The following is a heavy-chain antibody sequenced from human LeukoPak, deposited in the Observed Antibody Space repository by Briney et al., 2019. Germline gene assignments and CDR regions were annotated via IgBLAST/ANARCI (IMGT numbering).Heavy chain of an antibody. J-gene: IGHJ6*02. V-gene: IGHV4-59*01. CDR1: GGSISSYY. D-gene: IGHD6-13*01. CDR2: IYYSGST. CDR3: AREQRFSSSWYESRNSKGPYYYYYGMDV. Sequence: SETLSLTCTVSGGSISSYYWSWIRQPPGKGLEWIGYIYYSGSTNYNPSLKSRVTISVDTSKNQFSLKLSSVTAADTAVYYCAREQRFSSSWYESRNSKGPYYYYYGMDVWGQGTTVTVSS.